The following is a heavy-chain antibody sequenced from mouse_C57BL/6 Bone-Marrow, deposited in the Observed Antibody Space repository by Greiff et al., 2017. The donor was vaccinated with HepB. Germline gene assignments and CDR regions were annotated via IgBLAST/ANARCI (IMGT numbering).Heavy chain of an antibody. CDR3: NGNYAMDY. Sequence: EVMLVESGGGLVQPGGSMKLSCVASGFTFSNYWMNWVRQSPEKGLEWVAQIRLKSDNYATHYAESVKGRFTISRDDSKSSVYLQMNNLRAEDTGIYYCNGNYAMDYWGQGTSVTVSS. J-gene: IGHJ4*01. V-gene: IGHV6-3*01. CDR2: IRLKSDNYAT. CDR1: GFTFSNYW.